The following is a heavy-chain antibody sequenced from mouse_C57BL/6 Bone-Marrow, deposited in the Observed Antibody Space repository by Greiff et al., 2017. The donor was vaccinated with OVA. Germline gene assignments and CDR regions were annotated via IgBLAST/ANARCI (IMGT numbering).Heavy chain of an antibody. J-gene: IGHJ4*01. CDR2: INPYNGGT. CDR1: GYTFTDYY. Sequence: VQLQQSGPVLVKPGASVKMSCKASGYTFTDYYMNWVKQSHGKSLEWIGVINPYNGGTSYNQKFKGKATLTVDKSSSTAYMELNSLTSEDSAVYYCARYTPVVPYAMDYCGQGTSVTVSS. D-gene: IGHD1-1*01. V-gene: IGHV1-19*01. CDR3: ARYTPVVPYAMDY.